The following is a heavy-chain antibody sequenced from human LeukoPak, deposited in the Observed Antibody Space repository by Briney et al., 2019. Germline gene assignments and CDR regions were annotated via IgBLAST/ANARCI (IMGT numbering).Heavy chain of an antibody. Sequence: TGGSLRLSCAASGFTFSSYAMSWVRQAPGKGLEWVSAISGSGGSTYYADSVKGRLTISRDNSKNTLYLQMNSLRAEDTAVYYCAKAAAYCGGDCKPPYNWFDPWGQGTLVTVSS. CDR3: AKAAAYCGGDCKPPYNWFDP. CDR1: GFTFSSYA. D-gene: IGHD2-21*01. CDR2: ISGSGGST. V-gene: IGHV3-23*01. J-gene: IGHJ5*02.